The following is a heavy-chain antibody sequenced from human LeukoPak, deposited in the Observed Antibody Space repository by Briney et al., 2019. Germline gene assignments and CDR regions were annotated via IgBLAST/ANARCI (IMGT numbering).Heavy chain of an antibody. J-gene: IGHJ3*02. CDR1: GYSISSGYY. CDR2: IYHSGST. Sequence: PSETLSLTCTVSGYSISSGYYWGWIRQPPGKGLEWIGSIYHSGSTYYNPSLKSRVTISVDTSKNQFSLKLRSVTAADTAVYYCARLKSRLAPFDIWGQGTMVTVSS. V-gene: IGHV4-38-2*02. CDR3: ARLKSRLAPFDI. D-gene: IGHD3-9*01.